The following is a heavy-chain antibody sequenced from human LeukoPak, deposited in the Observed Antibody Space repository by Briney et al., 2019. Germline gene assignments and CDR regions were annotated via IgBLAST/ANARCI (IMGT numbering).Heavy chain of an antibody. V-gene: IGHV4-34*01. Sequence: SETLSLTRAVYGGSFSGYYWSWIRQPPGKGLEWIGEINHSGSTNYNPSLKSRVTISVDTSKNQFSLKLSSVTAADTAVYYCARGQYGSGSYYWFDPWGQGTLVTVSS. CDR2: INHSGST. D-gene: IGHD3-10*01. CDR3: ARGQYGSGSYYWFDP. J-gene: IGHJ5*02. CDR1: GGSFSGYY.